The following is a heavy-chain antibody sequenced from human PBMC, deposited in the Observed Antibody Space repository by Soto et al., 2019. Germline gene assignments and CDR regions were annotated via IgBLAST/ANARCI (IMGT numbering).Heavy chain of an antibody. CDR2: IIPIFGTA. Sequence: SVKVSCKASGGTFSSYAISWVRQAPGQGLEWMGGIIPIFGTANYAQKFQGRVTITADESTSTAYMELSSPRSEDTAVYYCARGRGYCISTSCSYYYYGMDVWGQGTTVTVSS. CDR1: GGTFSSYA. D-gene: IGHD2-2*01. J-gene: IGHJ6*02. V-gene: IGHV1-69*13. CDR3: ARGRGYCISTSCSYYYYGMDV.